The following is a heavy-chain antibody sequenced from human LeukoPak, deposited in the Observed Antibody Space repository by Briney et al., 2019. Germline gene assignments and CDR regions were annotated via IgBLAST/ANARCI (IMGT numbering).Heavy chain of an antibody. CDR3: ARQLIVVVPAALPHLDY. D-gene: IGHD2-2*01. V-gene: IGHV4-39*01. CDR1: GGSISSSSYY. Sequence: KPSETLSLTCTVSGGSISSSSYYWGWIRQPPGKGLEWIGSIYYSGSTYYNPSLKSRVTISVDTSKNQFSLKLSSVTAADTAVYYCARQLIVVVPAALPHLDYWGQGTLVTVSS. CDR2: IYYSGST. J-gene: IGHJ4*02.